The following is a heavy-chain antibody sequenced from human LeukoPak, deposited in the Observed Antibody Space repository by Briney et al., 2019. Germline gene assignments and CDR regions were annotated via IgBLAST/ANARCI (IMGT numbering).Heavy chain of an antibody. J-gene: IGHJ4*01. CDR3: AKWGDYDVLTGYYVSDY. V-gene: IGHV3-23*01. CDR2: ITGSGGNT. D-gene: IGHD3-9*01. CDR1: GFTFNNYA. Sequence: PGASLRLSCAASGFTFNNYAMSWVRQAPGKGLEWVSAITGSGGNTYYADSVKGRFTISRDNSKNTVFLQMNSLRAEDTAVYYCAKWGDYDVLTGYYVSDYWGHGTLVTVSS.